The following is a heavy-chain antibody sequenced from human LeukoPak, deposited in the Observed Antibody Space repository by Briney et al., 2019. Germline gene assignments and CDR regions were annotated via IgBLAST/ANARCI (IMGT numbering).Heavy chain of an antibody. CDR2: IYHSGST. Sequence: PSETLXLTCTVSGGSISSGDYYWSWIRQPPGKGLEWIGHIYHSGSTYYDPSLKSRVTISVDTSKNQFSLKLSSVTAADTAVYYCARERFGGNSGAFDIWGQGTMVTVSS. V-gene: IGHV4-30-4*01. CDR1: GGSISSGDYY. D-gene: IGHD4-23*01. CDR3: ARERFGGNSGAFDI. J-gene: IGHJ3*02.